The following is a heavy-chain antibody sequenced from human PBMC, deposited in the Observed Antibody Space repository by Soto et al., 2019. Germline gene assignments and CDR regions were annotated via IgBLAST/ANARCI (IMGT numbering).Heavy chain of an antibody. CDR3: TCVLGDYDSSGYYYAAGY. D-gene: IGHD3-22*01. CDR1: GFTFSGSP. Sequence: GSLRLSCAASGFTFSGSPMYWVRQASGKGLEWVGRIRSEANSYATAYAASVKGRFTISRDDSNNMAYLQMSSLKTEDTAVYYCTCVLGDYDSSGYYYAAGYWGQGTLVTVSS. CDR2: IRSEANSYAT. V-gene: IGHV3-73*01. J-gene: IGHJ4*02.